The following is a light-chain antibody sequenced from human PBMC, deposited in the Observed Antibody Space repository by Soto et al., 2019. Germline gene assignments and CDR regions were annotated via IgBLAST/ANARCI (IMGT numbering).Light chain of an antibody. CDR3: QQYDNLPLT. Sequence: DIQLTQSPSSLSASVGDRVTITCQASQAIITYLNWFRQRPGKAPKLLIYDASHLETGVPSRFSGSGSGTAFTLTISSLQPEDVGTYYCQQYDNLPLTFGGGTKVEV. V-gene: IGKV1-33*01. CDR1: QAIITY. J-gene: IGKJ4*01. CDR2: DAS.